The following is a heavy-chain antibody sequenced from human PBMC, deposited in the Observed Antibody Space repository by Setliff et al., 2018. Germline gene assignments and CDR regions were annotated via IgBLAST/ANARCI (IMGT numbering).Heavy chain of an antibody. CDR3: ARDVTGTYNGRLEY. Sequence: AASVKVSCKTSGDTFVSYYVHWVRQAPGQGLEWMGLIKPGIDTATYAQKFQGRVTMTRDTSAKIVFMELNGLRSDDTAVYYCARDVTGTYNGRLEYWGLGTLVTVS. CDR2: IKPGIDTA. CDR1: GDTFVSYY. D-gene: IGHD1-1*01. V-gene: IGHV1-46*01. J-gene: IGHJ4*02.